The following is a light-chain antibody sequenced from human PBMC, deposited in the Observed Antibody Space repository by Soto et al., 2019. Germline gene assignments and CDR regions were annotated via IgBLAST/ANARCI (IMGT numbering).Light chain of an antibody. CDR3: CSYAGSYTVV. Sequence: QSVLTQPPSVSGSPGQSVTISCTGTSSDVGGYNYVSWYQQHPGKAPKLMIYDVSKRPSGVPDRFSGSKSGNTASLTISGLQAEDEADYYCCSYAGSYTVVFGGGTQLTVL. CDR1: SSDVGGYNY. J-gene: IGLJ2*01. CDR2: DVS. V-gene: IGLV2-11*01.